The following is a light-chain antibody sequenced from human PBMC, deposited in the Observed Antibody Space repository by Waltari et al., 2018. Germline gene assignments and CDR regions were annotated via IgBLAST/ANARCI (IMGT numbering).Light chain of an antibody. CDR3: QQHGSLPAT. CDR1: QSVSRY. Sequence: ILLTHSQGTLSLSTGVSATLYCRASQSVSRYLVWYQQKPGQAPRLLIYGASSRATGIPDRFSGSGSGTDFSLTISRLEPEDLAVYYCQQHGSLPATFGQGTKVEIK. V-gene: IGKV3-20*01. CDR2: GAS. J-gene: IGKJ1*01.